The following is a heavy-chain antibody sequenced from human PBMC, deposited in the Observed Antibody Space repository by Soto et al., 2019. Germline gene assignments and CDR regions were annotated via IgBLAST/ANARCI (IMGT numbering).Heavy chain of an antibody. Sequence: GASVKVSCKASGYTFTSYGISWVRQAPGQGLEWMGWISAYNGNTNYAQKLQGRVTMTTDTSTSTAYMELRSLRSDDTAVYYCARDSGRLGYYYYGMDVWGQGTTVTVSS. D-gene: IGHD7-27*01. CDR3: ARDSGRLGYYYYGMDV. J-gene: IGHJ6*02. CDR1: GYTFTSYG. V-gene: IGHV1-18*01. CDR2: ISAYNGNT.